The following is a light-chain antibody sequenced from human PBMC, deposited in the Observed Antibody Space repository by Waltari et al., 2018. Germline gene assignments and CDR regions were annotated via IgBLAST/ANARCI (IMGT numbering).Light chain of an antibody. CDR1: SSDIGSTY. J-gene: IGLJ3*02. V-gene: IGLV1-47*01. CDR3: AAWDDSLSGSV. Sequence: QSVLTQPPSASGTPGQRVTISCSGSSSDIGSTYVYWYQQLPGTAPKLLIYRSNQRPSGVPDGFSGSRSGTSASLAISGLRSEDEADYHCAAWDDSLSGSVFGGGTKLTVL. CDR2: RSN.